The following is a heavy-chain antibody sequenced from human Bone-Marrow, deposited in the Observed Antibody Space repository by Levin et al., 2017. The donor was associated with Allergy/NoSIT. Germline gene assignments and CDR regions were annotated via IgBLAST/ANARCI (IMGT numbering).Heavy chain of an antibody. CDR2: MNPKSGET. Sequence: PRASVKVSCKASGYDFRNYAINWVRQATGQGLEWMGRMNPKSGETSYAQNFQGRVTMTRDTAISTAYMEMTNLRNDDSGMYFCAKVYSAYEPFDFWGQGTLVTVSS. J-gene: IGHJ4*02. D-gene: IGHD5-12*01. V-gene: IGHV1-8*01. CDR1: GYDFRNYA. CDR3: AKVYSAYEPFDF.